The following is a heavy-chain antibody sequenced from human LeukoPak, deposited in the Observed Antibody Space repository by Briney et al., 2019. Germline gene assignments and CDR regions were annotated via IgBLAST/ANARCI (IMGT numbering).Heavy chain of an antibody. CDR1: GGSISSYY. D-gene: IGHD6-13*01. Sequence: SETLSLTCTVSGGSISSYYWSWIRQPAGKGLEWIGRIYTSGSTNYNPSLKSRVTMSVDTSKNQFSLKLSSVTAADTAVYYCARDRSSSWGDLFDPWGQGTLVTVSS. CDR2: IYTSGST. CDR3: ARDRSSSWGDLFDP. V-gene: IGHV4-4*07. J-gene: IGHJ5*02.